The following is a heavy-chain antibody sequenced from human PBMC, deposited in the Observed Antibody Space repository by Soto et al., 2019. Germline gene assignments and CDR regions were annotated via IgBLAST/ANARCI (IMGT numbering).Heavy chain of an antibody. CDR1: GGSFSGYY. D-gene: IGHD3-22*01. J-gene: IGHJ4*02. CDR3: ARGPLTAYYYDSSGYYSY. Sequence: SETLSLTCAVYGGSFSGYYWSWIRQPPGKGLELIGEINHSGSTNYNPSLKSRVTISVDTSKNLFSLKLSSVTAADTAVYYCARGPLTAYYYDSSGYYSYWGQGTLVTVSS. CDR2: INHSGST. V-gene: IGHV4-34*01.